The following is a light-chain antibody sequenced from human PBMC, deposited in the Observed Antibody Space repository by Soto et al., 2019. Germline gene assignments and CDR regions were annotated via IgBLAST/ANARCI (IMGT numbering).Light chain of an antibody. CDR1: TSDVGGYEY. Sequence: QSVLPQPPSASGSPGQSVTISCTGSTSDVGGYEYVSWYQQHPGKAPKLMIFEVNKRPSGVPNRFSGSKSGNTASLTVSGLQSEDEASYYCSSFAGANIWVFGGGTQLTVL. J-gene: IGLJ3*02. CDR3: SSFAGANIWV. CDR2: EVN. V-gene: IGLV2-8*01.